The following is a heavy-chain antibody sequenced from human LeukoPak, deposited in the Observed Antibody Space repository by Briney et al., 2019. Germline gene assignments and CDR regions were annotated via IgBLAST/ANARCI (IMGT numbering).Heavy chain of an antibody. CDR1: GFIVSSNY. CDR2: IYSGGST. Sequence: GGSLRLSCAASGFIVSSNYMSWVRQAPGKGLEWVPIIYSGGSTFYADSEKGRFTISGHNSKNTLDLQMNPLRAEDTAVYYCARVRVGWYFDLWGRGTLVTVSS. V-gene: IGHV3-53*04. J-gene: IGHJ2*01. CDR3: ARVRVGWYFDL.